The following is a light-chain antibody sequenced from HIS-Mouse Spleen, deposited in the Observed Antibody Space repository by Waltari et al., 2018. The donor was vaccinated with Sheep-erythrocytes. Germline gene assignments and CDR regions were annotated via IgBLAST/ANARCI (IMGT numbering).Light chain of an antibody. CDR2: EGR. Sequence: QSALTQPASVSGSPGQSIPISCTGTSSDVGSYNLVSWSQQHPGKAPKLRIYEGRKRPSGVSHRFSGSTSGNTASLTISGLQAEDEADYYCCSYAGSSTPWVFGGGTKLTVL. CDR1: SSDVGSYNL. J-gene: IGLJ3*02. CDR3: CSYAGSSTPWV. V-gene: IGLV2-23*01.